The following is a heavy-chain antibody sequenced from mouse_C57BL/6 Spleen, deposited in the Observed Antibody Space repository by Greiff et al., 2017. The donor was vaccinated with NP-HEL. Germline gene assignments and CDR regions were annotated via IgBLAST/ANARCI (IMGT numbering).Heavy chain of an antibody. CDR3: ARGYYDYDTLAY. D-gene: IGHD2-4*01. CDR1: GFTFSSYG. V-gene: IGHV5-6*01. J-gene: IGHJ3*01. Sequence: EVQGVESGGDLVKPGGSLKLSCAASGFTFSSYGMSWVRQTPDKRLAWVATISSGGSYTYYPDSVKGRFTISRDNAKNTLYLQMSSLKAEDTAMYYCARGYYDYDTLAYWGQGTLVTVSA. CDR2: ISSGGSYT.